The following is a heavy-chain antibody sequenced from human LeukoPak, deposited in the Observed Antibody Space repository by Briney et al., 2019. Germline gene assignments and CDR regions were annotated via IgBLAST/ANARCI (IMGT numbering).Heavy chain of an antibody. CDR2: INAGNGNT. CDR1: GYTFTSYA. J-gene: IGHJ4*02. V-gene: IGHV1-3*01. CDR3: ARDLTSYYDFWSGYSGFDY. D-gene: IGHD3-3*01. Sequence: ASVKVSCKASGYTFTSYAMHWVRQAPGQRLEWMGWINAGNGNTKYSQKFQGRVTTTRDTSASTAYMELSSLRSEDTAVYYCARDLTSYYDFWSGYSGFDYWGQGTLVTVPS.